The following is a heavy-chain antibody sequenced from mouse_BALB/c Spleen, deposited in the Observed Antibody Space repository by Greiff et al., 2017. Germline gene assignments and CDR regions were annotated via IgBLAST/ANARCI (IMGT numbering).Heavy chain of an antibody. CDR3: AREGLLAMDY. V-gene: IGHV5-17*02. Sequence: EVHLVESGGGLVQPGGSRKLSCAASGFTFSSFGMHWVRQAPEKGLEWVAYISSGSSTIYYADTVKGRFTISRDNPKNTLFLQMTSLRSEDTAMYYCAREGLLAMDYWGQGTSVTVSS. CDR2: ISSGSSTI. J-gene: IGHJ4*01. D-gene: IGHD1-1*01. CDR1: GFTFSSFG.